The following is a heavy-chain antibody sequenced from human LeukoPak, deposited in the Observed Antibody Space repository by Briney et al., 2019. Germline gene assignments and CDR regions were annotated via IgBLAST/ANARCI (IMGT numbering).Heavy chain of an antibody. D-gene: IGHD3-10*01. V-gene: IGHV3-7*04. Sequence: GGSLRLSCGASLFTLSRYWMSWVRQAAGKGLEWVANIKHDGSEKYYVDSVKGRFTISRDNAKNSLYLQMNSLRGEDTAVYYCARDRDYYNYFEYWGQGTLVTVSS. CDR3: ARDRDYYNYFEY. J-gene: IGHJ4*02. CDR2: IKHDGSEK. CDR1: LFTLSRYW.